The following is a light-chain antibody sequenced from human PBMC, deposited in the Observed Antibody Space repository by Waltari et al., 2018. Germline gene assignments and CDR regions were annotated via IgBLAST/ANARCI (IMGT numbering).Light chain of an antibody. CDR3: QSYDSNNHQV. Sequence: FILTQPHSVSESPGKTVTISCTRSSGSIASNSVQWYQQRPASAPTTLIYEDDRRPSRVADLFSGSIDSSYNSASLTISGLKTEHEADYYCQSYDSNNHQVFGGGTQLTVL. V-gene: IGLV6-57*04. CDR2: EDD. J-gene: IGLJ7*01. CDR1: SGSIASNS.